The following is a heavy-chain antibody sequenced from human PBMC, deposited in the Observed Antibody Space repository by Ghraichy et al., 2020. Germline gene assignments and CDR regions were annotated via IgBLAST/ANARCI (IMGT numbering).Heavy chain of an antibody. CDR2: IYYSGST. D-gene: IGHD1-26*01. Sequence: SPTLSLTCTVSGGSISSYYWSWIRQPPGKGLEWIGYIYYSGSTNYNPSLKSRVTISVDTSKNQFSLKLSSVTAADTAVYYCARDSPRGGSYLNAFDIWGQGTMVTVSS. CDR1: GGSISSYY. V-gene: IGHV4-59*01. J-gene: IGHJ3*02. CDR3: ARDSPRGGSYLNAFDI.